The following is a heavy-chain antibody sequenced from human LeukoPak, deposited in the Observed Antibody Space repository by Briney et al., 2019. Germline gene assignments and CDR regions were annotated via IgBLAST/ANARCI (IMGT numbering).Heavy chain of an antibody. V-gene: IGHV4-34*01. J-gene: IGHJ5*02. Sequence: SETLSLTCAVYGGSCSSYYWSWMRQPPGKGVEWIGEINHSGSTNYIPSLKSRVTISVDTSKNQSSLKLSSVTAADTAVYYCARGRYYDFWSGHTNWFDPWGQGTLVTVSS. CDR3: ARGRYYDFWSGHTNWFDP. D-gene: IGHD3-3*01. CDR2: INHSGST. CDR1: GGSCSSYY.